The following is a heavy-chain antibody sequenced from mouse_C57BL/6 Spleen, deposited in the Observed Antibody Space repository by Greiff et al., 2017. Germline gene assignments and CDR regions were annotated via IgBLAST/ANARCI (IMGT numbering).Heavy chain of an antibody. J-gene: IGHJ3*01. V-gene: IGHV1-59*01. CDR3: ARDYDGSSYAWFAY. D-gene: IGHD1-1*01. Sequence: VQLQQPGAELVRPGTSVKLSCKASGYTFTSYWMHWVKQRPGQGLEWIGVIDPSDSYTNYNQKFKGKATLTVDTSSRKAYMQLISLTSEDSAVYYCARDYDGSSYAWFAYWGQGTLVTVSA. CDR1: GYTFTSYW. CDR2: IDPSDSYT.